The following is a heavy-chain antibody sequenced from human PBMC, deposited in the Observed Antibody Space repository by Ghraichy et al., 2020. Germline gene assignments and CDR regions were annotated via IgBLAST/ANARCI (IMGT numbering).Heavy chain of an antibody. CDR3: ARCGSGGDCSYFQD. CDR2: IYTNTGGT. J-gene: IGHJ1*01. V-gene: IGHV1-2*05. Sequence: ASVKVSCKASGNTFTGYYMHWVRRAPGQGLEWMGRIYTNTGGTNSAQKFQGRVTMTRDTSISTSYMQLSRLRYDDTVVYYCARCGSGGDCSYFQDWGQGTLLTVSS. D-gene: IGHD2-21*02. CDR1: GNTFTGYY.